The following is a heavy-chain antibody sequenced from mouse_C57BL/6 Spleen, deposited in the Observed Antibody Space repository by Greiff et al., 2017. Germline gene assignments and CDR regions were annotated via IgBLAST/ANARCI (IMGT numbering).Heavy chain of an antibody. CDR3: ALPYYGNGDWYFDV. V-gene: IGHV8-12*01. D-gene: IGHD2-10*01. CDR2: IYWDDDK. J-gene: IGHJ1*03. Sequence: QVQLKESGPGILQSSQTLSLTCSFSGFSLSTSGMGVSWIRQPSGKGLEWLAHIYWDDDKRYNPSLKSRLTMSKDTSRNQVFLKITSVDTADTATDYCALPYYGNGDWYFDVWGTGTTVTVSS. CDR1: GFSLSTSGMG.